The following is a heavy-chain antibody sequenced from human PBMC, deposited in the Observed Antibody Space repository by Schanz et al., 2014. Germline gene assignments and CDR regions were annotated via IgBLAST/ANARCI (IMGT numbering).Heavy chain of an antibody. J-gene: IGHJ5*02. D-gene: IGHD3-3*01. CDR3: ARESVSRTRLFDP. CDR1: AYTFIDYY. CDR2: ISPSSGGT. Sequence: QVQLVQSGGEVKKPGASVKVSCKASAYTFIDYYMHWVRQAPGQGLEWMGRISPSSGGTNYAQNFQGRVTMTKDTSINTVYMELSTLTSDDTAVYYCARESVSRTRLFDPWGQGTLVTVSS. V-gene: IGHV1-2*06.